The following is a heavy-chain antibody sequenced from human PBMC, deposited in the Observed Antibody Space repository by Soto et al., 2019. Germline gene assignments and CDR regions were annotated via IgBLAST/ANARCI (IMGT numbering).Heavy chain of an antibody. J-gene: IGHJ3*02. D-gene: IGHD2-2*01. CDR1: GGSISSGGYY. Sequence: QVQLQESGPGLVKPSQTLSLTCTVSGGSISSGGYYWSWIRPHPGKGLEWIGYIYYSGSTYYNPPPQSRGTISVDTSKKQFSLKLSSVTAADTAVYYCASYQQSYAFDIWGQGTMVTVSS. V-gene: IGHV4-31*03. CDR2: IYYSGST. CDR3: ASYQQSYAFDI.